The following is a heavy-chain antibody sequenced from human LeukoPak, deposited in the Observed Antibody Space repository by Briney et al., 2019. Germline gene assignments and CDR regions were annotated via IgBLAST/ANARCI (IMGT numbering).Heavy chain of an antibody. J-gene: IGHJ2*01. CDR2: IIPILGIA. CDR3: ARAVSSSWYTQYWYFDL. CDR1: GGTFSSYA. V-gene: IGHV1-69*10. Sequence: PVKVSCKASGGTFSSYAIIWVRQAPGQGLEWMGRIIPILGIANYAQKFQGRVTITADKSTSTAYMELSSLRSEDTAVYYCARAVSSSWYTQYWYFDLWGRGTLVTVSS. D-gene: IGHD6-13*01.